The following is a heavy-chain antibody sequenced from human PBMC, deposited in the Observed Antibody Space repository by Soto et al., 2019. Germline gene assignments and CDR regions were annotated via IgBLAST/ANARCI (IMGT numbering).Heavy chain of an antibody. D-gene: IGHD5-18*01. Sequence: GGSLRLSCAASGFAFSDYYMSWIRQAPGKGLEWVSYISSSGSTIYYADSVKGRFTISRDNARNSLYLQMNSLRAEDTAVHYCARGIQLWFQGFDYWGQGTLVTVSS. CDR1: GFAFSDYY. J-gene: IGHJ4*02. CDR2: ISSSGSTI. CDR3: ARGIQLWFQGFDY. V-gene: IGHV3-11*01.